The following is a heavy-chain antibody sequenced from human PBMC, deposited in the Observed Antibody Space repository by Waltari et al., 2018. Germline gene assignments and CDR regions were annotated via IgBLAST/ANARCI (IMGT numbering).Heavy chain of an antibody. J-gene: IGHJ6*03. V-gene: IGHV3-30-3*01. CDR3: AREGGYYYYMDV. CDR2: ISYDGSNK. CDR1: GFTFSSYA. Sequence: QVQLVESGGDVVQPGRSLRLSCAASGFTFSSYAMHWVRQAPGKGLEWVAVISYDGSNKYYADSVKGRFTISRDNSKNTLYLQMNSLRAEDTAVYYCAREGGYYYYMDVWGKGTTVTVSS. D-gene: IGHD3-16*01.